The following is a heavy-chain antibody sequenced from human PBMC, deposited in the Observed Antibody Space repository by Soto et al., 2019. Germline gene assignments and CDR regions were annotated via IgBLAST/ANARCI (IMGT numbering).Heavy chain of an antibody. CDR2: IWYDGSNK. J-gene: IGHJ4*02. Sequence: PGGSLRLSCAASGFTFSSYGMHWVRQAPGKGLEWVAVIWYDGSNKYYADSVKGRFTISRDNSKNTLYLQMNSLRAEDTAVYYCARDDYDSSGYYLGFDYWGQGTLVTVSS. V-gene: IGHV3-33*01. CDR1: GFTFSSYG. D-gene: IGHD3-22*01. CDR3: ARDDYDSSGYYLGFDY.